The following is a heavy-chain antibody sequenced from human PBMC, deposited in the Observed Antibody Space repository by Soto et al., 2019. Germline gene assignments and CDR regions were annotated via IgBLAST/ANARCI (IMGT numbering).Heavy chain of an antibody. V-gene: IGHV1-69*02. D-gene: IGHD3-10*01. CDR3: ATRFGSGSRAFDY. Sequence: QVQLVQSGAEVKKPGSSVKVSCKASGDTFNFYTINWVRQAPGLGLEWMGRFNPILSFSNSALKFQGRVTXSXDXXTITACLVLSSLRSEDTAIYYCATRFGSGSRAFDYWGQGALVTVSS. CDR2: FNPILSFS. CDR1: GDTFNFYT. J-gene: IGHJ4*02.